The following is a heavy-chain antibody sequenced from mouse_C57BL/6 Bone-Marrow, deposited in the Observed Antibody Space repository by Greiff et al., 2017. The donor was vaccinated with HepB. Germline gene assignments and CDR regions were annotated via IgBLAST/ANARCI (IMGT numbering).Heavy chain of an antibody. D-gene: IGHD3-3*01. J-gene: IGHJ3*01. V-gene: IGHV6-3*01. CDR2: IRLKSDNYAT. CDR1: GFTFSNYW. Sequence: EVQGVESGGGLVQPGGSMKLSCVASGFTFSNYWMNWVRQSPEKGLEWVAQIRLKSDNYATHYAESVKGRFTISRDDSKSSVYLQMNNLRAEDTGIYYCTGELGFAYWGQGTLVTVSA. CDR3: TGELGFAY.